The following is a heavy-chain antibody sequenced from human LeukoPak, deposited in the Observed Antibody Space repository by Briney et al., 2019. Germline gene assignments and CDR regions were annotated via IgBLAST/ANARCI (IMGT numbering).Heavy chain of an antibody. V-gene: IGHV1-18*01. Sequence: ASVEVSCKASGYTFTSYGISWVRQAPGQGLEWMGWISAYNGNTNYAQKLQGRVTMTTDTSTSTAYMELRSLRSDDTAVYYCARDSMVTGWFDPWGQGTLVTVSS. CDR2: ISAYNGNT. D-gene: IGHD5-18*01. J-gene: IGHJ5*02. CDR1: GYTFTSYG. CDR3: ARDSMVTGWFDP.